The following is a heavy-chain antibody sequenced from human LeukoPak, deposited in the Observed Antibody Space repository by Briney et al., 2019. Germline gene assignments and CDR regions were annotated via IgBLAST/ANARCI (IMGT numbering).Heavy chain of an antibody. CDR2: ISSSSSYI. D-gene: IGHD3-10*02. CDR3: AELGITMIGGV. V-gene: IGHV3-21*01. Sequence: TGGSLRLSCAASGFTFSSYSMNWVRQAPGKGLEWVSSISSSSSYIYYADSVKGRFTISRDNAKNSLYLQMNSLRAEDMAVYYCAELGITMIGGVWGKGTTVTISS. CDR1: GFTFSSYS. J-gene: IGHJ6*04.